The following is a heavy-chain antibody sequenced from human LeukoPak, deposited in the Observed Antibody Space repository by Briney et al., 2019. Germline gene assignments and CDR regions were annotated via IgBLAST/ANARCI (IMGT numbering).Heavy chain of an antibody. Sequence: ASVKASCKASGYTFSDYYMHWVRQAPGQGLEWMGWINPNSGDTHYAQMFQGRVTMTRDTSINAAYMELRRVRSDDTAVYYCAKSAQYSSAWFTGCFDYWGQGSLVTVSS. D-gene: IGHD4-11*01. CDR2: INPNSGDT. V-gene: IGHV1-2*02. CDR3: AKSAQYSSAWFTGCFDY. J-gene: IGHJ4*02. CDR1: GYTFSDYY.